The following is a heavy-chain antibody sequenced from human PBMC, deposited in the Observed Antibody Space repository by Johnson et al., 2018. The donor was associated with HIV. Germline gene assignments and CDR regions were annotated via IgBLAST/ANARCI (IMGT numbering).Heavy chain of an antibody. CDR1: ANTFSSYG. D-gene: IGHD3-10*01. J-gene: IGHJ3*02. CDR2: ISYDGGNK. Sequence: QVQLVESGGGLVQPRGSLRLPCAASANTFSSYGMHWVRQAPGKGLEWVAVISYDGGNKYYVDSVKGRFTISRDNAKNSLYLQMNILRAEDTAVYYCARAPEVRGVDAFDIWGQGTMVTVSS. CDR3: ARAPEVRGVDAFDI. V-gene: IGHV3-30*03.